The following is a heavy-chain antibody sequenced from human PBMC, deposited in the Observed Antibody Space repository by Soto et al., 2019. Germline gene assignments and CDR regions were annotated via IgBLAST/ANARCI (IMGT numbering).Heavy chain of an antibody. CDR3: AREGAALPDPFDH. J-gene: IGHJ4*02. Sequence: QVHLQESGPGLVRPSQTLSLTCSVSGGSVNTASYYWTWIRQSPGKGLEWIGYIYYRGSTSYHPSLRGRVTISLDTSTNEFSLNLRSVTAADTAVYYCAREGAALPDPFDHWGRGTLVTVTS. CDR1: GGSVNTASYY. D-gene: IGHD6-6*01. V-gene: IGHV4-30-4*01. CDR2: IYYRGST.